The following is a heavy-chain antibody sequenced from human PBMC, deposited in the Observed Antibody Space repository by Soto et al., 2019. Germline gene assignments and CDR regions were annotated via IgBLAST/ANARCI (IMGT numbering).Heavy chain of an antibody. Sequence: EVQLVESGGGLIQPGGSLRLSCAASGFSVSTNYMNWVRQSPEKGLEWVSVLYNTGTTYYSDSVNGRFIISRDDSSNTLYLQMNSLRAEYTAVYYWARDRLRICYLSWNCDLWGRGTLVTVSS. V-gene: IGHV3-53*01. CDR1: GFSVSTNY. CDR2: LYNTGTT. J-gene: IGHJ2*01. CDR3: ARDRLRICYLSWNCDL. D-gene: IGHD5-18*01.